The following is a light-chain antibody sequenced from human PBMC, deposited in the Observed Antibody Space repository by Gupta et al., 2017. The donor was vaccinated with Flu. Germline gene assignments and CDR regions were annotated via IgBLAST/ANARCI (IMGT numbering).Light chain of an antibody. CDR1: QSVLYSSNNKNY. Sequence: NCKSSQSVLYSSNNKNYLAWYQQKPGQPPKLLIYRASTRESGVPDRFSGSGSGTDFTLTISSLQAEDVAVYYCQQYYSTPLTFGGGTKVEIK. J-gene: IGKJ4*01. V-gene: IGKV4-1*01. CDR2: RAS. CDR3: QQYYSTPLT.